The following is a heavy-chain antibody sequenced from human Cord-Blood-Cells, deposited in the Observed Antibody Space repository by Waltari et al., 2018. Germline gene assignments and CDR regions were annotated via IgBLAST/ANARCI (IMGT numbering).Heavy chain of an antibody. V-gene: IGHV4-38-2*02. CDR1: GYSISSGYY. CDR3: ARDPSYYDFWSGYYNWFDP. CDR2: IYHSGST. J-gene: IGHJ5*02. D-gene: IGHD3-3*01. Sequence: QVQLQESGPGLVKPSETLSLTCAVPGYSISSGYYWGWIRQPPGKGLEWIGSIYHSGSTYYNPSLKSRVTISVDTSKNQFSLKLSSVTAADTAVYYCARDPSYYDFWSGYYNWFDPWGQGTLVTVSS.